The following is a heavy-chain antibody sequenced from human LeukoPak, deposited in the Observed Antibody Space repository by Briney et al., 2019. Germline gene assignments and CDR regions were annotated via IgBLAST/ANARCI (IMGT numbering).Heavy chain of an antibody. Sequence: PSETLSLTCTVSGGSISSYYWSWIRQPPGKGLEWIGYIYYSGSTNYNPSLKSRVTISVDTSKNQFSLKLSSVTAADTAVYYCARSPDCSGGSCYLDYWGQGTLVTVSS. D-gene: IGHD2-15*01. J-gene: IGHJ4*02. CDR3: ARSPDCSGGSCYLDY. V-gene: IGHV4-59*01. CDR1: GGSISSYY. CDR2: IYYSGST.